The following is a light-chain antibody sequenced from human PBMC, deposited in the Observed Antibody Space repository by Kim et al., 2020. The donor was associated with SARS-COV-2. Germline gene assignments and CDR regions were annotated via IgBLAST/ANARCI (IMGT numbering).Light chain of an antibody. CDR2: AAS. CDR3: QQSYSTSSLT. Sequence: SVGDRVTITCRASQSISSYLNWYLQKPGKAPKLLIYAASSLQSGVPSRFSGSGSGTDFTLTISSLQPEDFATYYCQQSYSTSSLTFGGGTKVDIK. CDR1: QSISSY. V-gene: IGKV1-39*01. J-gene: IGKJ4*01.